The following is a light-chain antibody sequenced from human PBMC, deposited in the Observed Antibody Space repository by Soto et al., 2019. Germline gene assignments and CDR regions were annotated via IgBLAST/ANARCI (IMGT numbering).Light chain of an antibody. J-gene: IGLJ3*02. V-gene: IGLV4-69*01. CDR1: SGYSTYG. CDR3: QTWGTGIWV. Sequence: QSVLTQSPSASASLVASVKLTCTLSSGYSTYGIAWHQQQPEKGPRFLMKLNSDGSHNKGDGIPDRFSCSSSGAERYLTISSLQLEDEADYYCQTWGTGIWVFGGGTKLTVL. CDR2: LNSDGSH.